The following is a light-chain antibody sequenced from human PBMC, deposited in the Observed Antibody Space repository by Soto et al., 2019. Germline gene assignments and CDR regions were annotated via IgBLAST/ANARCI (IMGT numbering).Light chain of an antibody. J-gene: IGKJ2*01. CDR3: QQYGSSPQT. CDR1: QSVSSSY. CDR2: GAS. Sequence: EIVLTQSPGTLSLSPGERATLSCRASQSVSSSYLAWYQQKPGQAPRLLIYGASSRPTGIPDRFSGSGSGTDLTLTISRLEPEDFAVYYCQQYGSSPQTFGQGTNLEIK. V-gene: IGKV3-20*01.